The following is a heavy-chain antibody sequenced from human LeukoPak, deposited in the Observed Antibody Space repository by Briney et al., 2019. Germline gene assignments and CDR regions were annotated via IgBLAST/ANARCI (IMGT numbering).Heavy chain of an antibody. CDR3: ARGRCGYRTELDS. D-gene: IGHD3-22*01. J-gene: IGHJ4*02. V-gene: IGHV4-38-2*02. Sequence: SETLSLICIVSGDSPASGYYGGWIRQAPGKGLEWIGGIYQSGTTYYNPSLKSRVTISKDTSKNQFSLRLTSVTDADTALYYCARGRCGYRTELDSWGQGTLVTVSS. CDR1: GDSPASGYY. CDR2: IYQSGTT.